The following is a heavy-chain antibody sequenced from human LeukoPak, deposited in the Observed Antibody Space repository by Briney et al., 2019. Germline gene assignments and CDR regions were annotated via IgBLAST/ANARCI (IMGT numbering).Heavy chain of an antibody. Sequence: PGGPLRLSCAASGFTFSSYAMHWVRQVPGKGLEYVSAISSNGGSTYYANSVKGRFTISRDNSKNTLYLQMGSLRAEDMAVYYCARGTYDFWSGYNWFDPWGQGTLVTVSS. CDR2: ISSNGGST. CDR3: ARGTYDFWSGYNWFDP. CDR1: GFTFSSYA. V-gene: IGHV3-64*01. J-gene: IGHJ5*02. D-gene: IGHD3-3*01.